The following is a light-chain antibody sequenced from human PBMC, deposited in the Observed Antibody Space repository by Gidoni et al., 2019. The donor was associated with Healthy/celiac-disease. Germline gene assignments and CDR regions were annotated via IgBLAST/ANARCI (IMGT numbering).Light chain of an antibody. V-gene: IGLV3-1*01. CDR1: KLGAKY. CDR2: QDS. CDR3: QAWDSSTVV. Sequence: SSALTQPPSVSVSPGQTARITCSGDKLGAKYACWYQQKPGQSPVLVIYQDSKRPSGIPERVSGSNSGNTATLTISGTQAMDEADYYCQAWDSSTVVFGGGTKLTVL. J-gene: IGLJ2*01.